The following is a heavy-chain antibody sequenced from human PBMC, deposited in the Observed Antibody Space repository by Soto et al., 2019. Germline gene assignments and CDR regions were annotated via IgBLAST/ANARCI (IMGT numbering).Heavy chain of an antibody. J-gene: IGHJ4*02. CDR2: IYPGDSDT. CDR1: GYSFTSYW. D-gene: IGHD1-1*01. V-gene: IGHV5-51*01. CDR3: ARHIGTIHKTKNFDY. Sequence: GESLKISCKGSGYSFTSYWIGWVRQMPGKGLEWMGIIYPGDSDTRYSPSFQGQVTISADKSISTAYLQWSSLKASDTAMYYCARHIGTIHKTKNFDYWGQGTLVTVSS.